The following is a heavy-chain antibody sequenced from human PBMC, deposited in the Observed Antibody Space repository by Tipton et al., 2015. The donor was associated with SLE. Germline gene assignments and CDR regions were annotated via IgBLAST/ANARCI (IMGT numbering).Heavy chain of an antibody. CDR2: IWYDGSNE. D-gene: IGHD5-24*01. Sequence: SLRLSCAASGFTFSSYGMPWVRQAPGQGLEWVAVIWYDGSNENYADSVKGRFTISRENSKNTLYLQMNSLRAEDTAVYYCAKDGGDGYNLDYWGQGTLVTVSS. CDR1: GFTFSSYG. CDR3: AKDGGDGYNLDY. J-gene: IGHJ4*02. V-gene: IGHV3-33*06.